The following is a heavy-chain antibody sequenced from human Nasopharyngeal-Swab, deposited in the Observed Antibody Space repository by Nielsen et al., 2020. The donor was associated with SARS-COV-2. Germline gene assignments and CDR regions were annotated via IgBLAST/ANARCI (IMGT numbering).Heavy chain of an antibody. CDR2: IAYDGRTK. J-gene: IGHJ3*02. V-gene: IGHV3-30*03. CDR3: AREGIDAFDI. D-gene: IGHD2/OR15-2a*01. CDR1: GFTFSSYG. Sequence: GESLKISCAASGFTFSSYGMHWVRQAPGRGLEWLTFIAYDGRTKYSADSVRGRFTVSRDNSKSTLHLQMSSLRAEDTATYYCAREGIDAFDIWGQGTMVTVSS.